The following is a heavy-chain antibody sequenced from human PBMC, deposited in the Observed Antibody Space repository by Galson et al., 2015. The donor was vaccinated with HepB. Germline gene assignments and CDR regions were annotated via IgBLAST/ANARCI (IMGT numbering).Heavy chain of an antibody. V-gene: IGHV3-23*01. CDR3: VKWARPGYGYFSEGFDV. D-gene: IGHD2-2*03. CDR1: GFTCSNYA. J-gene: IGHJ3*01. CDR2: ISDGGDDT. Sequence: SQRLSCAASGFTCSNYAMGRVGQAPGTGLEWGSAISDGGDDTYYADSVRGRFTISSDNFKNTLYLQMNSLRAEDTAAYYCVKWARPGYGYFSEGFDVWGQGTMVTVSS.